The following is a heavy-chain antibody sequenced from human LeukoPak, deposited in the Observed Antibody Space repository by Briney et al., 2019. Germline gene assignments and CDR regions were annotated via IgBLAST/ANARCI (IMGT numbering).Heavy chain of an antibody. CDR2: ISSSGSTI. CDR3: ARVFTMVRDPAGYMDV. Sequence: GGSLRLSCAASGFTFSDYYMSWIRQAPGKGLEWVSYISSSGSTIYYADSVKGRFTISRDNAKNSLYLQMNSLRAEDTAVYYCARVFTMVRDPAGYMDVWGKGTTVTISS. V-gene: IGHV3-11*01. J-gene: IGHJ6*03. D-gene: IGHD3-10*01. CDR1: GFTFSDYY.